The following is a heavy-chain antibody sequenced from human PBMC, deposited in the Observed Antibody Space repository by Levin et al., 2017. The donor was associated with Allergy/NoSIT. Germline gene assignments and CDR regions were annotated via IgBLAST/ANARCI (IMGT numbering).Heavy chain of an antibody. D-gene: IGHD4-17*01. CDR2: ISWNSGSI. CDR3: AKDNYGDYNYAFDI. V-gene: IGHV3-9*01. J-gene: IGHJ3*02. Sequence: GGSLRLSCAASGFTFDDYAMHWVRQAPGKGLEWVSGISWNSGSIGYADSVKGRFTISRDNAKNSLYLQMNSLRAEDTALYYCAKDNYGDYNYAFDIWGQGTMVTVSS. CDR1: GFTFDDYA.